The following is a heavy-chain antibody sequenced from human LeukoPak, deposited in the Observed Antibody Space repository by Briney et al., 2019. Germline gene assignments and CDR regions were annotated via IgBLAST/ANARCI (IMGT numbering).Heavy chain of an antibody. J-gene: IGHJ3*01. V-gene: IGHV1-69*04. CDR1: GDSFSTYA. Sequence: GASVKVSCKASGDSFSTYAINWVRQAPGQGLEWMGRIIPILDIPNYAQKFQGRVTITADKSTSTAYMELSSVNLEDTAVYYCARRNCSGNQCYRSNPFDVWGQGTTVTVSS. D-gene: IGHD2-15*01. CDR3: ARRNCSGNQCYRSNPFDV. CDR2: IIPILDIP.